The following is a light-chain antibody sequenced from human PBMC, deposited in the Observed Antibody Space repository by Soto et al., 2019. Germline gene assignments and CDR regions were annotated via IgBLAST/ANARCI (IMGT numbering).Light chain of an antibody. CDR1: QSVATT. CDR2: GAS. J-gene: IGKJ1*01. Sequence: EIVLTQSPATLSVSPGERVTLSCMASQSVATTLAWYQQRPGQAPRLLIYGASKRAIGLPARFSGSGSGTEFTLTITSLQSEDFAVYYCQQYNNWPQTCGQGTKGDIK. CDR3: QQYNNWPQT. V-gene: IGKV3-15*01.